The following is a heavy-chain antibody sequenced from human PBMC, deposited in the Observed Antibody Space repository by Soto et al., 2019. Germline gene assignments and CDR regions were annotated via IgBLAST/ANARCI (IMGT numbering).Heavy chain of an antibody. CDR1: GGSISSGGYY. Sequence: QVQLQESGPGLVKPSQTLSLTCTVSGGSISSGGYYWSWIRQHPGKGLEWIGYIYYSGSTYYNPSRKGRVTISVDTSKNPFSLKLSSVTAADTGVYYCSRDLRKGIQLGGGWFDPWGQGTLVTVSS. J-gene: IGHJ5*02. CDR3: SRDLRKGIQLGGGWFDP. V-gene: IGHV4-31*03. CDR2: IYYSGST. D-gene: IGHD5-18*01.